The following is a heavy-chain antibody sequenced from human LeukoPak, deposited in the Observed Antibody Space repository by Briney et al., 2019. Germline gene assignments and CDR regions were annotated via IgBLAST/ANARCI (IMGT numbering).Heavy chain of an antibody. CDR3: ASYGSGSYYMGFDY. CDR2: IYYSGST. V-gene: IGHV4-59*01. D-gene: IGHD3-10*01. Sequence: ASETLSLTCTVSGGSISSYYWGWIRQPPGKGLEWIGYIYYSGSTNYNPSLRSRVTISVDTSKNQFSLKLSSVTAADTAVYYCASYGSGSYYMGFDYWGQGTLVTVSS. J-gene: IGHJ4*02. CDR1: GGSISSYY.